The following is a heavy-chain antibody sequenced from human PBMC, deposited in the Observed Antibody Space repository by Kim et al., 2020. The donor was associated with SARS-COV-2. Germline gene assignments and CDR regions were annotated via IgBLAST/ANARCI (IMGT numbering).Heavy chain of an antibody. J-gene: IGHJ4*02. D-gene: IGHD3-22*01. CDR1: GYTFTNYD. Sequence: ASVKVSCKASGYTFTNYDINWVRQATGQGLEWMGWMNPNGGNTGYTQKFQGRVTMTRSTSITSAYMELSSLRSADTAVYYCARGRDYGSGYYSNDYWGQGTLVTVSS. CDR2: MNPNGGNT. CDR3: ARGRDYGSGYYSNDY. V-gene: IGHV1-8*01.